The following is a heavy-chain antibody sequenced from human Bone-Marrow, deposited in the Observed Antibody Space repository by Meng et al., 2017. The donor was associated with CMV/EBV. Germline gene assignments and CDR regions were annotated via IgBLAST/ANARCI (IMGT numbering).Heavy chain of an antibody. CDR2: INHSGST. D-gene: IGHD6-6*01. CDR1: GGSLSGYY. J-gene: IGHJ4*02. V-gene: IGHV4-34*01. Sequence: SETLSLTCAVYGGSLSGYYWSWIRQPPGKGLEWIGEINHSGSTNYNPSLKSRVTISVDTSKNQFSLKLSSVTAADTAVYYCARGTAARLLYWGQGTLVTVYS. CDR3: ARGTAARLLY.